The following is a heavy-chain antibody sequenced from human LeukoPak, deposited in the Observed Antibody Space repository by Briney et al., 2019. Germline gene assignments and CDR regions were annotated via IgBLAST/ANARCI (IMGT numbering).Heavy chain of an antibody. V-gene: IGHV4-39*07. CDR2: IYYSGST. CDR3: ARGWEWELLSYFDY. J-gene: IGHJ4*02. CDR1: GGSISSSSYY. D-gene: IGHD1-26*01. Sequence: SGTLSLTCTVSGGSISSSSYYWGWIRQPPGKGLEWIGSIYYSGSTYYNPSLKSRVTISVDTSKNQFSLKLSSVTAADTAVYYCARGWEWELLSYFDYWGQGTLVTVSS.